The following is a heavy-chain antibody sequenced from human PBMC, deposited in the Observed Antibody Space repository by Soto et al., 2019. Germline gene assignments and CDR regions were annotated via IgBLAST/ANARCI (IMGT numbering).Heavy chain of an antibody. D-gene: IGHD3-22*01. J-gene: IGHJ4*02. CDR3: AREGYYDSSGYYYNGY. CDR2: IIPIFGTA. Sequence: SVKVSCKASGGTFSSYAISWVRQAPGQGLEWMGGIIPIFGTANYAQKFQGRVTITADESTSTAYMELSSLRSEDTAVYYCAREGYYDSSGYYYNGYWGQGTLVTVSS. V-gene: IGHV1-69*13. CDR1: GGTFSSYA.